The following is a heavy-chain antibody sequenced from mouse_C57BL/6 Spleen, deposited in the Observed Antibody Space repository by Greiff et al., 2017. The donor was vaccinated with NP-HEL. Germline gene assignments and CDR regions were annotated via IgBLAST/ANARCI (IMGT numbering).Heavy chain of an antibody. CDR3: ATFTTVVATDAMDY. D-gene: IGHD1-1*01. Sequence: EVQGVESGGGLVKPGGSLKLSCAASGFTFSDYGMHWVRQAPEKGLEWVAYISSGSSTIYYADTVKGRFTISRDNAKNTLFLQMTSLRSEDTAMYYCATFTTVVATDAMDYWGQGTSVTVSS. V-gene: IGHV5-17*01. CDR2: ISSGSSTI. CDR1: GFTFSDYG. J-gene: IGHJ4*01.